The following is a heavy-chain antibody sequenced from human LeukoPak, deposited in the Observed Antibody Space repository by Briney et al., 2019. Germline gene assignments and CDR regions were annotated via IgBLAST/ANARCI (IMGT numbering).Heavy chain of an antibody. V-gene: IGHV4-4*02. Sequence: SGTLSLTCAVSVGSISSGNWWSWVRQSPGKGLEWIGYIYYSGSTYYNPSLKSRVTISVDTSKNQFSLKLSSVTAADTAVYYCARIGPWGGSYHMGAFDIWGQGTMVTVSS. CDR3: ARIGPWGGSYHMGAFDI. CDR2: IYYSGST. J-gene: IGHJ3*02. CDR1: VGSISSGNW. D-gene: IGHD1-26*01.